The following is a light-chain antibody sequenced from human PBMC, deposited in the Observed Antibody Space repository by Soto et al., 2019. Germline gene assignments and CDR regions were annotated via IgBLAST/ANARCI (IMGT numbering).Light chain of an antibody. CDR3: QQYDDLPLT. CDR2: DAS. J-gene: IGKJ4*01. V-gene: IGKV1-33*01. CDR1: QDISNH. Sequence: DIQVTQSRSSLSASVGDRVTITCQASQDISNHLNWYQQKPGKAPKLLIYDASNLERGVPSRFSGSGSGTDFTFTISSLLPEDIATYYCQQYDDLPLTFGGGTKVDIK.